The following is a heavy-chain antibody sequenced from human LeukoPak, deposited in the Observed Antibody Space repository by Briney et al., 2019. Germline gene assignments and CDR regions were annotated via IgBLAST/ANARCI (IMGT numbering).Heavy chain of an antibody. V-gene: IGHV1-2*02. CDR1: GYTFTGYY. J-gene: IGHJ4*02. D-gene: IGHD6-13*01. CDR3: ACHSRVPPGYSSLY. CDR2: INPNSGGT. Sequence: ASVKVSCKASGYTFTGYYMHWVRQAPGQGLEWMGWINPNSGGTNYAQKFQGRVTMTRDTSISTAYMELSRLRRDDTAVYYCACHSRVPPGYSSLYWGEGTLVTVSS.